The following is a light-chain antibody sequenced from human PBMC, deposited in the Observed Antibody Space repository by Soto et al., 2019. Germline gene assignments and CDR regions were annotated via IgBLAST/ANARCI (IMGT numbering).Light chain of an antibody. V-gene: IGKV3-20*01. CDR3: QQYGSSHLFT. Sequence: EIVLTKSPGTLSLSPGERATLSCRASQTVSSSYLAWYQQKPGQAPRLLIYGASSRATGIPYRFSGSGAGTEFNLTISRVEAEDFVVYCCQQYGSSHLFTFGPGTKVGI. J-gene: IGKJ3*01. CDR2: GAS. CDR1: QTVSSSY.